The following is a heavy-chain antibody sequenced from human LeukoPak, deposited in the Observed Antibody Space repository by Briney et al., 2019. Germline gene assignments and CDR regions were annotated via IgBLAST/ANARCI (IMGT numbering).Heavy chain of an antibody. Sequence: GESLKISWKGSGYSFTTYWIGWVRQMPGKGLEWMGIIYPGDSDTRYSPSFQGQVTISADKSITTAYLQWSSLKASDTAMYYCVTQTSDSDWFYYFDYWGQGTLVTVSS. D-gene: IGHD3-9*01. V-gene: IGHV5-51*01. CDR1: GYSFTTYW. J-gene: IGHJ4*02. CDR2: IYPGDSDT. CDR3: VTQTSDSDWFYYFDY.